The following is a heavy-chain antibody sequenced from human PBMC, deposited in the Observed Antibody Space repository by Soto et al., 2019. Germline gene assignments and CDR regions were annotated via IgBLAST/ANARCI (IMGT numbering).Heavy chain of an antibody. Sequence: GGSLRLSCAASGFTFSSYGMHWVRQAPGKGLEWVAVIWYDGSNKYYADSVKGRFTISRDNSKNTLYLQMNSLRAEDTAVYYCARSIAVAGYYYYGMDVWRQGTTVTVSS. V-gene: IGHV3-33*01. J-gene: IGHJ6*02. CDR3: ARSIAVAGYYYYGMDV. CDR2: IWYDGSNK. CDR1: GFTFSSYG. D-gene: IGHD6-19*01.